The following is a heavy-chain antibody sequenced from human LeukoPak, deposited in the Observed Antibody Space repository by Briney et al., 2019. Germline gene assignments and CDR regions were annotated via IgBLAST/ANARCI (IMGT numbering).Heavy chain of an antibody. D-gene: IGHD3-10*01. V-gene: IGHV3-53*01. CDR3: ARAKPKNMVRGLIMRRESRYYFDY. J-gene: IGHJ4*02. CDR2: IYSGGST. CDR1: GFTVSSIY. Sequence: PGGSLRLSCAASGFTVSSIYKSWVRQAPGKGLEWVSVIYSGGSTYYADSVKGRFTISRDNSKSTLYIQMNSLRAEDTAVYYCARAKPKNMVRGLIMRRESRYYFDYWGQGTLVTVSS.